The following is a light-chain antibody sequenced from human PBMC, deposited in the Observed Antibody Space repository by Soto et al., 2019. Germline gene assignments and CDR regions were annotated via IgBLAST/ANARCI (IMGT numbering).Light chain of an antibody. CDR3: CSYARGSSFGVV. J-gene: IGLJ3*02. CDR2: EGT. CDR1: SSDL. V-gene: IGLV2-23*03. Sequence: QSVLTQPASVSGSPGQSITISCTGTSSDLVSWYQQHPGKAPKLMVYEGTKGPSGLSDRFSGSKSGNTASLTISGLQAEDEADYYCCSYARGSSFGVVFGGGTKLTVL.